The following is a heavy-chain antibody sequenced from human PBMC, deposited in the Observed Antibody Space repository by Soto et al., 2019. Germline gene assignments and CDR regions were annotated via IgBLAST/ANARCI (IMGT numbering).Heavy chain of an antibody. Sequence: SETLSLTCTVSGDSISSYYWSWIRQPPGKGLEWIGYIYYSGSTDYNPSLKSRVTISVDTSKNQFSLKLSSVTAADTAVYYCARVDTAMAGYLYWGQGTLVTVSS. J-gene: IGHJ4*02. CDR1: GDSISSYY. CDR3: ARVDTAMAGYLY. CDR2: IYYSGST. D-gene: IGHD5-18*01. V-gene: IGHV4-59*01.